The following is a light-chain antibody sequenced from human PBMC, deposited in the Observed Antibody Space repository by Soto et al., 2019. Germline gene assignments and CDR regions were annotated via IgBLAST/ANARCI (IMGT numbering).Light chain of an antibody. Sequence: QSALTQPASVSGSPGQSITISCTGTSSDIGDYDYVSWYQHLPGKAPKLLIFDVTYRPSGVSDRFSGSKSGNTASLTISGVRPEDEADYYCCSYTDIALDVVFGGGTKLTVL. CDR1: SSDIGDYDY. CDR2: DVT. CDR3: CSYTDIALDVV. J-gene: IGLJ2*01. V-gene: IGLV2-14*01.